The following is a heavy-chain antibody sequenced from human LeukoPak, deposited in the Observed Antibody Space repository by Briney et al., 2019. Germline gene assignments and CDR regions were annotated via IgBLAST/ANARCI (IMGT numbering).Heavy chain of an antibody. CDR1: GYTLTGYY. CDR2: INPNSGGT. J-gene: IGHJ5*02. V-gene: IGHV1-2*02. D-gene: IGHD3-10*01. Sequence: ASVKVSCKASGYTLTGYYMHWVRQAPGQGLEWMGWINPNSGGTNYAQKFQGRVTMTRDTSISTAYMELSRLRSDDTAVYYCARTRLTYYYGSGSANWFDPWGQGTLVTVSS. CDR3: ARTRLTYYYGSGSANWFDP.